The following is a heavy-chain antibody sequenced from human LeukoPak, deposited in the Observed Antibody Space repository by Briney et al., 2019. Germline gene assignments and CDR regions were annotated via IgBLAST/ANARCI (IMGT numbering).Heavy chain of an antibody. V-gene: IGHV3-9*01. J-gene: IGHJ6*03. CDR3: AKNGVTYTDYYYYMDV. Sequence: GGSLRLSCTASGFTFDDYSMHWVRQAPGKGLEWVSGISWNSGSVGYADSVKGRFTISRDNAKNSLYLQMDSLRAEDTAFYYCAKNGVTYTDYYYYMDVWGKGTTVTISS. D-gene: IGHD2-2*02. CDR2: ISWNSGSV. CDR1: GFTFDDYS.